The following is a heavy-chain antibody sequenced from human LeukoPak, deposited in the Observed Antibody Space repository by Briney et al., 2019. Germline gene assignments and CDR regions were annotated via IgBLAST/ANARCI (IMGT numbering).Heavy chain of an antibody. V-gene: IGHV1-69*13. D-gene: IGHD2-8*02. CDR1: GGTFSSYA. J-gene: IGHJ4*02. CDR3: ARDRTGGVGGLYYFDY. Sequence: SVKVSCKASGGTFSSYAISWVRQAPGQGLEWMGGIIPIFGTANYAQKFQGRVTITADESTSTAYMELSSLRSEDTAVYYCARDRTGGVGGLYYFDYWGQGTLVTVSS. CDR2: IIPIFGTA.